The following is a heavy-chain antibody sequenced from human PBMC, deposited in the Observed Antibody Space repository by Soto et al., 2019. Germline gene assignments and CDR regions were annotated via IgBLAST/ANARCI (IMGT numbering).Heavy chain of an antibody. CDR2: IYWDDDK. CDR3: AHIPNYQYDCFDP. J-gene: IGHJ5*02. D-gene: IGHD3-16*01. CDR1: GFSLTTRGVG. Sequence: QITLKESGPALVKPTQTLTLTCTFSGFSLTTRGVGVGWIRQPPGKALECLALIYWDDDKRYSPSLQSRLSNAKDTSKNQVVLTVTNVDPVDTATYYCAHIPNYQYDCFDPWGQGTLVSVSS. V-gene: IGHV2-5*02.